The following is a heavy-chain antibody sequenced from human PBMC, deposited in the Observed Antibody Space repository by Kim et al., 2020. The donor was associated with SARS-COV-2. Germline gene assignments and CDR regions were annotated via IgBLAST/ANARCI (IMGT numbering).Heavy chain of an antibody. V-gene: IGHV4-30-4*01. CDR1: GGSISSGDYY. CDR3: ARAATLTGDRWYFDL. J-gene: IGHJ2*01. D-gene: IGHD7-27*01. CDR2: IYYSGST. Sequence: SETLSLTCTVSGGSISSGDYYWSWIRQPPGKGLEWIWYIYYSGSTYYNPSLKSRVTISVDTSKNQFSLKLSSVTAADTAVYYCARAATLTGDRWYFDLWGRGTLVTVSS.